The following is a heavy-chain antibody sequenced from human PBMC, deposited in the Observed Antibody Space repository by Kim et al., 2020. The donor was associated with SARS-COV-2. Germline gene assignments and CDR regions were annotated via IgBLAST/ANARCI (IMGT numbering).Heavy chain of an antibody. Sequence: SQTLSLTCAISGDTVSNKFAAWHWIRQSPSRGLEWLRRTKYTSEWSYDYAESVKSRVTLSPDTSENQFSLQLRSVTPEDTAMYYCARQLNWVFDYWGQGTLVTVSS. J-gene: IGHJ4*02. CDR3: ARQLNWVFDY. CDR1: GDTVSNKFAA. D-gene: IGHD2-2*01. V-gene: IGHV6-1*01. CDR2: TKYTSEWSY.